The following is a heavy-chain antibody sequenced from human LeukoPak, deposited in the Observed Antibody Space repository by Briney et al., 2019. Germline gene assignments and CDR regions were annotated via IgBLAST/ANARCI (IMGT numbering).Heavy chain of an antibody. J-gene: IGHJ4*02. CDR3: AKGGSGSYDY. CDR1: GFTFSSYG. V-gene: IGHV3-30*18. D-gene: IGHD1-26*01. Sequence: GRSLRLSCAASGFTFSSYGMHWVRQAPGKGLEWVAVISYDGSNKYYADSVKGRFTISRDNSKNTLYLQMNSLRAEDTAVYYCAKGGSGSYDYWGQGTLVTVSS. CDR2: ISYDGSNK.